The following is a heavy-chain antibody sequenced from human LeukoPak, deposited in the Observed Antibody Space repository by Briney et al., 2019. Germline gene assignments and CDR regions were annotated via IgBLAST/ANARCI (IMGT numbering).Heavy chain of an antibody. CDR2: IYYSGAT. J-gene: IGHJ3*02. V-gene: IGHV4-59*08. CDR3: AGSPDYYDSSGYYYGAFDI. D-gene: IGHD3-22*01. CDR1: GGSISGYY. Sequence: KASETLSLTCTVSGGSISGYYWSWIRQPPGKGLEWIGFIYYSGATNYNPSLKSRVTISADTSKNQFSLKLTSVTAADTAVYYCAGSPDYYDSSGYYYGAFDIWGQGTMVTVSS.